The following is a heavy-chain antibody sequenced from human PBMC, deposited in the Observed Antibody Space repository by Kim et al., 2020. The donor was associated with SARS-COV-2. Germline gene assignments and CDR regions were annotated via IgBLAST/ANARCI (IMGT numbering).Heavy chain of an antibody. J-gene: IGHJ4*02. CDR1: GFIFRDYY. CDR2: LSNGGTTI. Sequence: GGSLRLSCAASGFIFRDYYMIWIRQAPGKGLEWVSYLSNGGTTIYYADSAKGRFTISRDNTKNSLYLQMNDLRAEETAVYYFARFRDNAHHTYFDYWGQG. CDR3: ARFRDNAHHTYFDY. D-gene: IGHD1-20*01. V-gene: IGHV3-11*04.